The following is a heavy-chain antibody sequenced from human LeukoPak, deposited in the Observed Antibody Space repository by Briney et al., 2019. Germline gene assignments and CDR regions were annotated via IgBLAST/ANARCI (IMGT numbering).Heavy chain of an antibody. V-gene: IGHV3-53*01. Sequence: GGSLRLSCAASGFTVSSNYMSWVRQAPGKGLEWVSVIYSGGSTYYADSVKGRFTISRDNSKKTLYLQMNSLRAEDTAVYYCARRLDISSGNDAFDIWGQGTMVTVSS. CDR3: ARRLDISSGNDAFDI. CDR1: GFTVSSNY. CDR2: IYSGGST. D-gene: IGHD6-19*01. J-gene: IGHJ3*02.